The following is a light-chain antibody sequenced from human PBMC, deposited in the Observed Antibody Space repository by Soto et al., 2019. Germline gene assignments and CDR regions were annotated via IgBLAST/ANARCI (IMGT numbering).Light chain of an antibody. CDR2: GGS. CDR3: QQYATSSPT. CDR1: QSISVY. V-gene: IGKV1-5*01. Sequence: DIPMTQSPSTLSASVGDRVTITCRASQSISVYLAWYQQRPREAPKLLSYGGSSLESGVPARYIGSGSGTEFTLTLSSLQPTDFATYYCQQYATSSPTFGQGTKLE. J-gene: IGKJ2*01.